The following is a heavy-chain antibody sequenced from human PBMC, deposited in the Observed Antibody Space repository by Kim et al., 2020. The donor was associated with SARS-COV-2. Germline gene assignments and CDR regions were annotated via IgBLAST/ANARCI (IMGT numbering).Heavy chain of an antibody. V-gene: IGHV4-34*01. J-gene: IGHJ4*02. CDR3: ARGGLGRALGY. D-gene: IGHD2-15*01. Sequence: SETLSLTCAVYGGSFSGYYWSWIRQPPGKGLEWIGEINHSGSTNYNPSLKSRVTISVDTSKNQFSLKLSSVTAADTAVYYCARGGLGRALGYWGQGTLVTDSS. CDR1: GGSFSGYY. CDR2: INHSGST.